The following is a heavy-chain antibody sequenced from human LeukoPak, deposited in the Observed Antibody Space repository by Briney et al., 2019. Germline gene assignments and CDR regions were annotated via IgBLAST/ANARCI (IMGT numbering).Heavy chain of an antibody. V-gene: IGHV4-31*03. CDR1: GGSISRGGYY. D-gene: IGHD6-13*01. Sequence: SQTLSLTCTVSGGSISRGGYYWSWIRQHPGKGLEWIGYIFYSRSTYYNPSLKGRVTMSVDTSKNQFSLKLSSVTAADTAVYYCARPARPGIAGNWFDPWGQGTLVTVSS. J-gene: IGHJ5*02. CDR2: IFYSRST. CDR3: ARPARPGIAGNWFDP.